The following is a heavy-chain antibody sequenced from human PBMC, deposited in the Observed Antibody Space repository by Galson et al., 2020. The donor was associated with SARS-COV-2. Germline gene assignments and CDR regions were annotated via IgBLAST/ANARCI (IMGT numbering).Heavy chain of an antibody. Sequence: GESLKISCAASGFTFSSYAMSWVRQAPGKGLEWVSAISGSGSSTYYADSVTGRFTISRDNSKNTMYLQMNSLRAEDTAVYYCAKDHVLRYFDWAPPAGYYYCGMNVGGQGTTVTVSS. CDR3: AKDHVLRYFDWAPPAGYYYCGMNV. CDR1: GFTFSSYA. CDR2: ISGSGSST. J-gene: IGHJ6*02. V-gene: IGHV3-23*01. D-gene: IGHD3-9*01.